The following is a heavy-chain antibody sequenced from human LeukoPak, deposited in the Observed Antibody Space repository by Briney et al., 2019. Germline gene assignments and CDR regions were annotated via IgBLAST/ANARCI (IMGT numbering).Heavy chain of an antibody. J-gene: IGHJ4*02. CDR2: IYTSGST. V-gene: IGHV4-4*07. CDR1: GGSISSYY. Sequence: PSETLSLTCTVSGGSISSYYWSWIRQPAGKGLEWIGRIYTSGSTNYNPSLKSRVTISVDTSKNQFSLKLTSVTAADTAVYYCARGMPDYYDSSGYDNWGQGALVTVSS. D-gene: IGHD3-22*01. CDR3: ARGMPDYYDSSGYDN.